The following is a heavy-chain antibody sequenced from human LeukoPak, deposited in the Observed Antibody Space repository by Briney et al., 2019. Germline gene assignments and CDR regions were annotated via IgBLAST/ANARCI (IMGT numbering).Heavy chain of an antibody. CDR1: GGTFSSYA. D-gene: IGHD4-17*01. CDR3: ASNYGDYPLGY. J-gene: IGHJ4*02. Sequence: PVASVKVSCKASGGTFSSYAISWVRQAPGQGLEWMGRIIPIFGTANYVQKFQGRVTITTDESTSTAYMELSSLRSEDTAVYYCASNYGDYPLGYWGQATLVTVSS. CDR2: IIPIFGTA. V-gene: IGHV1-69*05.